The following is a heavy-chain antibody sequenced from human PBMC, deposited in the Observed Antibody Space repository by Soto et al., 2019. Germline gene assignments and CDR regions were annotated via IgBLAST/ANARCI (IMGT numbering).Heavy chain of an antibody. Sequence: GASVKVSCKASGYTFTSYGISWVRQAPGQGLEWMGWISAYNGNTNYAQKLQGRVTMTTDTSTSTAYMELKSLRSDDTAVYYCARALNYYDSSGPFDYWGQGTLVTVSS. CDR3: ARALNYYDSSGPFDY. D-gene: IGHD3-22*01. CDR2: ISAYNGNT. J-gene: IGHJ4*02. V-gene: IGHV1-18*01. CDR1: GYTFTSYG.